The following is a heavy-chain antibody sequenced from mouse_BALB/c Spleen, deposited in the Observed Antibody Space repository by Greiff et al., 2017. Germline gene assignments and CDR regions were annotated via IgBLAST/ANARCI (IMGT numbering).Heavy chain of an antibody. CDR3: ARDYGRRGWYFDV. Sequence: DVMLVESGGGLVQPGGSRKLSCAASGFTFSSFGMHWVRQAPEKGLEWVAYISSGSSTIYYADTVKGRFTISRDNPKNTLFLQMTSLRSEDTAMYYCARDYGRRGWYFDVWGAGTTVTVSS. J-gene: IGHJ1*01. CDR2: ISSGSSTI. D-gene: IGHD1-1*01. V-gene: IGHV5-17*02. CDR1: GFTFSSFG.